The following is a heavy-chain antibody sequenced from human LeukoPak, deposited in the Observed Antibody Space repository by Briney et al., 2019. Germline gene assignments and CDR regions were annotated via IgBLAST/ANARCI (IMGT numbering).Heavy chain of an antibody. J-gene: IGHJ4*02. Sequence: SETLSLTCIVSGGSISSGYYYWSWIRQPPGKGLEWIGNIYYSGSTYYNPSLRSRVTISIDTSNNQFSLKLSSGTAADTAVYFCARGGGKDCTRSSCHPFDYWGQGTLVTVSS. CDR1: GGSISSGYYY. CDR2: IYYSGST. CDR3: ARGGGKDCTRSSCHPFDY. V-gene: IGHV4-30-4*01. D-gene: IGHD2-2*01.